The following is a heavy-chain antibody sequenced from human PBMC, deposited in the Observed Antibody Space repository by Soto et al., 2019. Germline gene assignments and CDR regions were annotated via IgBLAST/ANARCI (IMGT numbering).Heavy chain of an antibody. CDR2: LYNHGKT. CDR1: GFIVSSSH. J-gene: IGHJ4*02. D-gene: IGHD1-1*01. CDR3: AIINEAERH. V-gene: IGHV3-53*01. Sequence: EVQLVESGGGLTQPGGSLRLSCVVSGFIVSSSHMIWVRQAPGKGLEGVSILYNHGKTNYVDSVKGRFTITRDNSKNTVYRQRNSLRVEDTAVYYCAIINEAERHWGQGALVTVSS.